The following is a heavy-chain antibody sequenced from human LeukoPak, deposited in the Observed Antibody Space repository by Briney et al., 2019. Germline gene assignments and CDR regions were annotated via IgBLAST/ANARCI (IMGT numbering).Heavy chain of an antibody. Sequence: DSVKGRFTISRDNAKNSLYLQMNSLRAEDTAVYYCARLTTMTTTWGPFDYWGQGTLVTVSS. V-gene: IGHV3-7*01. D-gene: IGHD4-17*01. CDR3: ARLTTMTTTWGPFDY. J-gene: IGHJ4*02.